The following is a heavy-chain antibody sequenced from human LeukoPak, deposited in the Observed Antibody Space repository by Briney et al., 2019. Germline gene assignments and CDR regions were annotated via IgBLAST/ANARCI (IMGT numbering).Heavy chain of an antibody. CDR1: GFTFSSYS. J-gene: IGHJ4*02. D-gene: IGHD1-20*01. V-gene: IGHV3-48*04. Sequence: GRSLRLSCTASGFTFSSYSMNWVRQAPGKGLEWISYISSSSTTTYYVDSVRGRFTISRDNAKNSLYLQMNSLRAEDTAVYYCARGITVTYYFDYWGQGTLVTVSS. CDR3: ARGITVTYYFDY. CDR2: ISSSSTTT.